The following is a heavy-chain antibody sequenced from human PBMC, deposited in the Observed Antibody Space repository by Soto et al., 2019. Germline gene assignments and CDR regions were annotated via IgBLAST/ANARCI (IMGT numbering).Heavy chain of an antibody. CDR1: GFSLSTSGEA. CDR3: AHRLAEAGEFDS. V-gene: IGHV2-5*02. CDR2: IYWDDDK. D-gene: IGHD6-13*01. J-gene: IGHJ4*02. Sequence: SGPTLVNPTQTLTLTCTFSGFSLSTSGEAVGWIRQPPGKALEWLALIYWDDDKFYSPSLKSRLTITKDTSKNKVVLTMTNMDLVDTATYYCAHRLAEAGEFDSWGQETLVTVSS.